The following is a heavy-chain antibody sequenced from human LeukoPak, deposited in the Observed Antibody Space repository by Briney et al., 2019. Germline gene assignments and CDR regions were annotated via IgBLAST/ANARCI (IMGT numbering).Heavy chain of an antibody. CDR3: ARVTAVADGNDPYYFDY. D-gene: IGHD6-19*01. CDR2: TYYRSKWYN. CDR1: GDSVSSNSAA. V-gene: IGHV6-1*01. J-gene: IGHJ4*02. Sequence: SQTLSLTCATSGDSVSSNSAAWNWIRQSPSRGLEWLGRTYYRSKWYNDYAVSVKSRITINPDTSKNQFSLQLNSVTPEDTAVYYCARVTAVADGNDPYYFDYWGQGTLVTVSS.